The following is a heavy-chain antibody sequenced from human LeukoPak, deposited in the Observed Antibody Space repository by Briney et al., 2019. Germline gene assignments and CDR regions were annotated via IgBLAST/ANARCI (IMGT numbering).Heavy chain of an antibody. V-gene: IGHV3-23*01. J-gene: IGHJ4*02. CDR3: VIWGDYDVLTGYYVPDY. CDR1: GFIFSNYA. D-gene: IGHD3-9*01. Sequence: PGASLRLSCVASGFIFSNYAMSWVRQAPGKGLEWVSAITGSGTNTYYADSMKGRFTISRDNSKNTVFLQMNSLRHEDTAIYYCVIWGDYDVLTGYYVPDYWGQGTLVTVSS. CDR2: ITGSGTNT.